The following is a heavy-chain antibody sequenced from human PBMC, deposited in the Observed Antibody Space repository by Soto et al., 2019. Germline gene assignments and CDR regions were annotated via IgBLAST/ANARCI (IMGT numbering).Heavy chain of an antibody. CDR3: ARARRYNWNYVEDY. J-gene: IGHJ4*02. CDR1: GGSISSYY. CDR2: IYYSGST. Sequence: KPWETLSLTCTVSGGSISSYYWSWIRQPPGKGLEWIGYIYYSGSTNYNPSLKSRVTISVDTSKNQFSLKLSSVTAADTAVYYCARARRYNWNYVEDYWGQGTLVTVSS. D-gene: IGHD1-7*01. V-gene: IGHV4-59*01.